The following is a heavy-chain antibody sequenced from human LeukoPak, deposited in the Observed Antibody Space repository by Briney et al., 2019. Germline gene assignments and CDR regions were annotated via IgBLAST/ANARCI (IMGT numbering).Heavy chain of an antibody. CDR3: AKGYSMIVVVIEYYFDY. Sequence: PGGSLRLSCAASGFTFSSYAMSWVRQAPGKGLEWVSAISGSGGGTYYADSVKGRFTISRDNSKNTLYLQMNSLRAEDTAVYYCAKGYSMIVVVIEYYFDYWGQGTLVTVSS. CDR2: ISGSGGGT. D-gene: IGHD3-22*01. V-gene: IGHV3-23*01. J-gene: IGHJ4*02. CDR1: GFTFSSYA.